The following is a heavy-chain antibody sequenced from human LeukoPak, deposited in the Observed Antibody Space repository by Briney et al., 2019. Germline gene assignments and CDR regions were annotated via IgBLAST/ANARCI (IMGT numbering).Heavy chain of an antibody. CDR1: GGSFSGYY. CDR2: INHSGST. J-gene: IGHJ6*04. D-gene: IGHD5-12*01. CDR3: ARSGYSGSDFSV. Sequence: SETLSLTCAVYGGSFSGYYWSWIRQPPGKGLEWIGEINHSGSTKYNPSLKSRVTMSIDTSKNQFSLRLSSVTAADTAVFYCARSGYSGSDFSVWGKGTTVTVSS. V-gene: IGHV4-34*01.